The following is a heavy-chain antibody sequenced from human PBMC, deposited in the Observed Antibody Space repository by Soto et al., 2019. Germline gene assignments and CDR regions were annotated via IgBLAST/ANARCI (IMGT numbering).Heavy chain of an antibody. CDR2: IYESGRT. CDR1: GASISTGGYS. J-gene: IGHJ5*02. D-gene: IGHD1-26*01. CDR3: ARGDRYSGSFSDYFDP. V-gene: IGHV4-30-2*01. Sequence: SETLSLTCIVSGASISTGGYSWSWIRQPPGKGPEWIGYIYESGRTYYKPSLKSRASISMDKSRNQFSVRLTSVTAADTAVYFCARGDRYSGSFSDYFDPWGQGTLVTVSS.